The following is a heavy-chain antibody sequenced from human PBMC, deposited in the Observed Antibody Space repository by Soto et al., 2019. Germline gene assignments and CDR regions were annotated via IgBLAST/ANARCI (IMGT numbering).Heavy chain of an antibody. CDR3: AEDYQWELQRGGDGFDF. V-gene: IGHV3-30*18. D-gene: IGHD1-26*01. J-gene: IGHJ3*01. Sequence: QVQLVESGGGVVQPGRSLRLSCAVSGFTFSSYAIHWVRQAPGKGLEWVAVISYHGTNIYYADAVKGRFTISRDNSKNTVYLQMYSVRAEDTAVYYWAEDYQWELQRGGDGFDFWGQGTMVTVSS. CDR1: GFTFSSYA. CDR2: ISYHGTNI.